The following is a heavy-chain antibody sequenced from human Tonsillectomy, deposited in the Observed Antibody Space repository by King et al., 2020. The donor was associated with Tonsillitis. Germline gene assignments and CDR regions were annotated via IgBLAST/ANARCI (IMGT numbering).Heavy chain of an antibody. CDR3: ARDSIAAGGGLSYFDL. V-gene: IGHV4-59*01. D-gene: IGHD6-13*01. Sequence: QLQESGPGLVKPSETLSLTCNVSGGTISSYYWSWIRQPPGKGLEWIGYIYYSGSTNYHPSLKSRVTISVDTSKNQLSLKLSSVTAADTAVYYCARDSIAAGGGLSYFDLWGRGTLVTVSS. J-gene: IGHJ2*01. CDR1: GGTISSYY. CDR2: IYYSGST.